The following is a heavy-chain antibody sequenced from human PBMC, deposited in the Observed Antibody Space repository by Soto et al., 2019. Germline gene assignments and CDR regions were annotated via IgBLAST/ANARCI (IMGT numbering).Heavy chain of an antibody. CDR1: GGSFSGYY. V-gene: IGHV4-34*01. D-gene: IGHD2-15*01. Sequence: PSETLSLTCAVYGGSFSGYYWSWIRQPPGKGLEWIGEINHSGSTNYNPSLKSRVTISVDTSKNQFSLKLSSVTAADTAVYYCARGQPTRKIYCSGGSCKNGPGSRGEDVWGKGTTVTVSS. CDR2: INHSGST. CDR3: ARGQPTRKIYCSGGSCKNGPGSRGEDV. J-gene: IGHJ6*04.